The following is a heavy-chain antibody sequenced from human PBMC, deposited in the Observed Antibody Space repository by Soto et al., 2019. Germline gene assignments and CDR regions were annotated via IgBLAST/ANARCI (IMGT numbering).Heavy chain of an antibody. V-gene: IGHV3-21*01. J-gene: IGHJ4*02. CDR1: GFTFSSYS. D-gene: IGHD3-10*01. CDR3: ARGSGTYYNGHFDY. Sequence: EVQLVESGGGLVKPGGSLRLSCAASGFTFSSYSINWVRQTPGKGLEWVSSISSSSSYIYYADSVKGRFTISRDNAKNSLYLQMNSLRAEDTAVYYCARGSGTYYNGHFDYWGQGCMVTVSS. CDR2: ISSSSSYI.